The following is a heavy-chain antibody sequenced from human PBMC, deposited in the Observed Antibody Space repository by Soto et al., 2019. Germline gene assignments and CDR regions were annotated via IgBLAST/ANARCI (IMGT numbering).Heavy chain of an antibody. V-gene: IGHV1-3*01. CDR3: ARDPIPGIAAAGTFDY. D-gene: IGHD6-13*01. CDR1: GYTFTSYA. Sequence: ASVKVSCKASGYTFTSYAMHWVRQAPGQRLERKGWINAGNGNTEYSQKFQGRVTITRDTSASTAYMELSRLRSEDTAVYYCARDPIPGIAAAGTFDYWGQGTLVTVSS. J-gene: IGHJ4*02. CDR2: INAGNGNT.